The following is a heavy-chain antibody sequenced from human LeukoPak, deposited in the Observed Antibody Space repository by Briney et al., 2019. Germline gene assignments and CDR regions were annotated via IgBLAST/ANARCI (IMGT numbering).Heavy chain of an antibody. CDR1: GYTFTSYG. V-gene: IGHV1-18*01. J-gene: IGHJ4*02. Sequence: ASVMVSCKASGYTFTSYGISWVRQAPGQGLEWMGWISAYNGNTNYAQKLQGRVTMTTDTSTSTAYMELRSLRSDDTAVYYCARGTGYHYDSSGYEYWGQGTLVTVSS. CDR3: ARGTGYHYDSSGYEY. CDR2: ISAYNGNT. D-gene: IGHD3-22*01.